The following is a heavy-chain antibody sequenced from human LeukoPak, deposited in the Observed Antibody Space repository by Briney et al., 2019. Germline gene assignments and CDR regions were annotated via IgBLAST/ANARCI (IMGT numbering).Heavy chain of an antibody. Sequence: PGGSLRLSCAASGFTFSSYAISWVRQAPGKGLEWVSAIFASGNTYYADSVKGRFTISRDNSKNTVYLQMNSLRAEDTAVYFCARENWGAFDYWGQGTLVTVSS. V-gene: IGHV3-23*01. CDR3: ARENWGAFDY. CDR1: GFTFSSYA. J-gene: IGHJ4*02. CDR2: IFASGNT. D-gene: IGHD7-27*01.